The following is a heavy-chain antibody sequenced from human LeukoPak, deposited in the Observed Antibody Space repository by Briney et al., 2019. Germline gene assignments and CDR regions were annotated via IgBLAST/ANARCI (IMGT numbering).Heavy chain of an antibody. CDR3: ARTPDTSGYFYDY. CDR2: IYYSGST. V-gene: IGHV4-30-4*01. J-gene: IGHJ4*02. CDR1: GGSISSGDYY. D-gene: IGHD3-22*01. Sequence: SETLSLTCTVSGGSISSGDYYWSWIRQPPGKGLEWIGYIYYSGSTYYNPSLKRRITISVDTSKNQFSLKLRSVTAADTAVYYCARTPDTSGYFYDYWGQGTLVTVSS.